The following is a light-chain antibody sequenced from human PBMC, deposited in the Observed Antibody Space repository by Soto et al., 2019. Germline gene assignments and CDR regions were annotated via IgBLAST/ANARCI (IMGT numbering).Light chain of an antibody. V-gene: IGKV3-15*01. CDR3: QQYGSSPPLT. CDR2: GAS. Sequence: EIVMTQSPATLSVSAGERGAISGRASQSVSRNLAWYQQKPGQAPRLLIYGASTTATGIPARFSGSGSGTEFSLTTSRLEPEDFAVYYCQQYGSSPPLTFGQGTRLEIK. J-gene: IGKJ5*01. CDR1: QSVSRN.